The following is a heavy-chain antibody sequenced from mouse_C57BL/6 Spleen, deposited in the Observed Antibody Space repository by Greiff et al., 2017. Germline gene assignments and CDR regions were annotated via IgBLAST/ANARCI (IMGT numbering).Heavy chain of an antibody. CDR1: GYAFTNYL. CDR3: ARSDDYGPFAY. CDR2: INPGSGGT. Sequence: QVQLQQSGAELVRPGTSVKVSCKASGYAFTNYLIEWVKQRPGQGLEWIGVINPGSGGTNYNEKFKGKATLTADKSSSTAYMQLSSLTSEDSAVYFCARSDDYGPFAYWGQGTLVTVSA. J-gene: IGHJ3*01. D-gene: IGHD1-1*02. V-gene: IGHV1-54*01.